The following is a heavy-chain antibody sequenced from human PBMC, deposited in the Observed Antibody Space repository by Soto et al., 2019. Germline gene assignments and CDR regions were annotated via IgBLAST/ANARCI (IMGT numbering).Heavy chain of an antibody. Sequence: EVQLVESGGGLVQPGGSLRLSCAASGFTFSIHWIHWVRQVPGKGLAWVSRITSDGIRTDYADSVRGRFTISRDNAKNTLYLYMHSLTAEDSVVYFCARQRCRPSPIMSFGVTHMEGDWFDSWGQGILVTVSS. J-gene: IGHJ5*01. V-gene: IGHV3-74*01. CDR3: ARQRCRPSPIMSFGVTHMEGDWFDS. D-gene: IGHD3-3*01. CDR1: GFTFSIHW. CDR2: ITSDGIRT.